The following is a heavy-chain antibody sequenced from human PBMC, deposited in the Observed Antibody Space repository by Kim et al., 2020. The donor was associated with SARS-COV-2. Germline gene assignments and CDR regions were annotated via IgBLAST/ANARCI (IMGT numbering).Heavy chain of an antibody. CDR2: IDYSGST. J-gene: IGHJ4*02. CDR1: GGSISSYY. V-gene: IGHV4-59*13. CDR3: ARADLYSSSCPWCGHYFDY. D-gene: IGHD6-13*01. Sequence: SETLSLTCTVSGGSISSYYWSWIRQPPGKGLEWIGYIDYSGSTNYNPSLKSRVTISVDTSKNQFSLKLSSVTAADTAVYYCARADLYSSSCPWCGHYFDYWGQGTLVTVSS.